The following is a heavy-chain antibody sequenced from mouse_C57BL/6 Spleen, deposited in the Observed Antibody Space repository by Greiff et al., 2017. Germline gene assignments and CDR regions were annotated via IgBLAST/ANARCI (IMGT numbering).Heavy chain of an antibody. CDR2: IRSKSNNYAT. J-gene: IGHJ1*03. V-gene: IGHV10-1*01. CDR1: GFSFNTYA. Sequence: EVNLVESGGGLVQPKGSLKLSCAASGFSFNTYAMNWVRQAPGKGLEWVARIRSKSNNYATYYADSVKDRFTISRDDSESMLYLQMNNLKTEDTAMYYCVSLNWDGYFDVWGTGTTVTVSS. D-gene: IGHD4-1*01. CDR3: VSLNWDGYFDV.